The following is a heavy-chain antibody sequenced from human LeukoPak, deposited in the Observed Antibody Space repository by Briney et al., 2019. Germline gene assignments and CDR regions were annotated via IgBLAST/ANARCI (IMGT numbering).Heavy chain of an antibody. J-gene: IGHJ4*02. Sequence: SETLSLTCTVSGGSISSGGYYWRWIRQHPGKGLEWIGYIYYSGSTYYNPSLKSRVTISVDTSKNQFSLKLSSVTAADTAVYYCARSGYSSGWHDYWGQGTLVTVSS. CDR1: GGSISSGGYY. D-gene: IGHD6-19*01. CDR2: IYYSGST. V-gene: IGHV4-31*03. CDR3: ARSGYSSGWHDY.